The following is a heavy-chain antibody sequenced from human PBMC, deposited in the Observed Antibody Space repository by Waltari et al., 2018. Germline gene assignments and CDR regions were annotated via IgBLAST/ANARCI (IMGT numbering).Heavy chain of an antibody. CDR2: IYHSGST. J-gene: IGHJ5*02. V-gene: IGHV4-38-2*02. D-gene: IGHD6-19*01. CDR1: GYSIRSGYY. Sequence: QVQLQESGPGLVKPSETLSLTCAVSGYSIRSGYYWGWIRQPPGKGLEWIGSIYHSGSTYYNPSLKSRVTISVDTSKNQFSLKLSSVTAADTAVYYCARDRLGSGAHPWGQGTLVTVSS. CDR3: ARDRLGSGAHP.